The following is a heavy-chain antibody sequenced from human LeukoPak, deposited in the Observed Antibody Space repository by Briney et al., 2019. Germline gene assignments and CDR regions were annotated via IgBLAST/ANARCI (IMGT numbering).Heavy chain of an antibody. CDR2: TNPNSGGT. J-gene: IGHJ5*02. V-gene: IGHV1-2*02. CDR1: GYTFTGYY. D-gene: IGHD3-10*01. CDR3: ARDLGGGYYYGSGSYSVGWFDP. Sequence: ASVKVSCKASGYTFTGYYMHWVRQAPGQGLEWMGWTNPNSGGTNYAQKFQGRVTMTRDTSISTAYMELSRLRSDDTAVYYCARDLGGGYYYGSGSYSVGWFDPWGQGTLVTVSS.